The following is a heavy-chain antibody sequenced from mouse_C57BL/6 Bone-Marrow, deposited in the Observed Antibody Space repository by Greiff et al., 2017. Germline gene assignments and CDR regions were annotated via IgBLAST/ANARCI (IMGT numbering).Heavy chain of an antibody. J-gene: IGHJ1*03. CDR3: ARDNYYGSSHWYFDV. CDR2: SRNKANDYTT. CDR1: GFTFSDFY. D-gene: IGHD1-1*01. Sequence: EVQLVESGGGLVQSGRSLRLSCATSGFTFSDFYMEWVRQAPGKGLEWIAASRNKANDYTTEYSASVKGRFIVSRDTSQSILYLQMNAMRAEDTASYYCARDNYYGSSHWYFDVWGTRTTVTVSS. V-gene: IGHV7-1*01.